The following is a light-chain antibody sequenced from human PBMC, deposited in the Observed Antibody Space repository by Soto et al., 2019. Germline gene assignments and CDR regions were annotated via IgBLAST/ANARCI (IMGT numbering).Light chain of an antibody. CDR2: AAY. Sequence: DIQMTQSPSSLSASVGDRVTITCRASQSISSYLNWYQQKPGKAPKLLIYAAYSLQSGVPSRFSGSGSGTDFTLNISSLQPEDFATYYCQQSYSTPLTFGGGTKVEIQ. J-gene: IGKJ4*01. CDR3: QQSYSTPLT. CDR1: QSISSY. V-gene: IGKV1-39*01.